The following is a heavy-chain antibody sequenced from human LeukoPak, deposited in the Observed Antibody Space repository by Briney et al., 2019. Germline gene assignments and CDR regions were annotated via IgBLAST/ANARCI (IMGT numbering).Heavy chain of an antibody. J-gene: IGHJ6*03. Sequence: GXSLRLSCAASGFTFSSYWMSWVRQAPGKGLEWVANIKQDGSEKYYVDSVKGRFTISRDNAKNSLYLQMNSLRAEDTAVYYCARIRRYYYMDVWGKGTTVTVSS. V-gene: IGHV3-7*01. CDR3: ARIRRYYYMDV. CDR1: GFTFSSYW. CDR2: IKQDGSEK.